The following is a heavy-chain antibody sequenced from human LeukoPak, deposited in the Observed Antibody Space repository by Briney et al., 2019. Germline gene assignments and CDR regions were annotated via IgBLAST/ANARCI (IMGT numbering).Heavy chain of an antibody. J-gene: IGHJ5*02. D-gene: IGHD3-10*01. CDR3: ARGRSLLYGSGSYSP. CDR1: GGSISSGSYY. Sequence: PSQTLSLTCTVSGGSISSGSYYWSWIRQPAGKGLEWIGRIYTSGSTNYNPSLKSRVTISVDTSKNQFSLELSSVTAADTAVYYCARGRSLLYGSGSYSPWGQGTLVTVSS. CDR2: IYTSGST. V-gene: IGHV4-61*02.